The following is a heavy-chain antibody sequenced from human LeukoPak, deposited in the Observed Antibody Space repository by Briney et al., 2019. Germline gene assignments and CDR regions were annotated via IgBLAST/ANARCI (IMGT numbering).Heavy chain of an antibody. D-gene: IGHD4-23*01. CDR3: AREGTTVAVFDY. CDR1: GFTFSSYA. CDR2: ISYDGSNK. V-gene: IGHV3-30*04. J-gene: IGHJ4*02. Sequence: GGSLRLSCAASGFTFSSYAMHWVRQAPGKGLEWVAVISYDGSNKYYADSVKGRFTISRDNAKNSLYLQMNSLRAEDTALYYCAREGTTVAVFDYWGQGTLVTVSS.